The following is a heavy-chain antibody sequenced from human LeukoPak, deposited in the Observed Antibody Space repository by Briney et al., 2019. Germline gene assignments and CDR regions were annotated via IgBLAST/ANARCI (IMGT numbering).Heavy chain of an antibody. CDR1: GFTFSSYS. J-gene: IGHJ6*02. D-gene: IGHD2-15*01. CDR3: AIDAFTAGISSMDV. Sequence: GGSLRLSCAASGFTFSSYSMNWVRQAPGKGREWVSYISSSCSTIYYADSVKGRFTISRDNAKNSLYLQMNSLRAEDTAVYYCAIDAFTAGISSMDVWGQGTTVTVSS. CDR2: ISSSCSTI. V-gene: IGHV3-48*04.